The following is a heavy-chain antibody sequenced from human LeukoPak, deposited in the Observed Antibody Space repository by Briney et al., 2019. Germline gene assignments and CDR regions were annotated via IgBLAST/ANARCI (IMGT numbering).Heavy chain of an antibody. Sequence: SETLSLTCAVYGGSFSGYYWSWIRQPPGKGLEWIGEINHSGSTNYNPSLKSRVTISVDTSKNQFSLKLSSVTAADTAVYYCASRSSGWFGSFWRRTNYYFDYWGQGTLVTVSS. CDR2: INHSGST. J-gene: IGHJ4*02. V-gene: IGHV4-34*01. CDR1: GGSFSGYY. CDR3: ASRSSGWFGSFWRRTNYYFDY. D-gene: IGHD6-19*01.